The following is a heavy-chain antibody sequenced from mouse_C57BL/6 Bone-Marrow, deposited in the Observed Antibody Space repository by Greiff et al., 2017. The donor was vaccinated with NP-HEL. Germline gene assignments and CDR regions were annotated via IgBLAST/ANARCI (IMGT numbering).Heavy chain of an antibody. CDR1: GFTFSDYG. CDR2: ISNLAYSI. V-gene: IGHV5-15*04. D-gene: IGHD1-2*01. J-gene: IGHJ4*01. Sequence: EVKLVESGGGLVQPGGSLKLSCVASGFTFSDYGMAWVRQAPRKGPEWVAFISNLAYSIYYADTVTGRFTISRENAKNTLYLEMSSLRSEDTAMYYCATLLRPYYAMDYWGQGTSVTVSS. CDR3: ATLLRPYYAMDY.